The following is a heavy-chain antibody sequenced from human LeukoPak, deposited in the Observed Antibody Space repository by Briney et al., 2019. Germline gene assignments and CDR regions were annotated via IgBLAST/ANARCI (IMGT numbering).Heavy chain of an antibody. V-gene: IGHV4-4*02. J-gene: IGHJ6*02. Sequence: PSGTLSLTCAVSGGSISSSNWWGRVRQPPGKGLEWIGETYHSGSTNYNPSLKSRVTISVDKSKNQFSLKLSSVTAADTAVYYCASVLNYYYGMDVWGQGTTVTVSS. CDR1: GGSISSSNW. CDR2: TYHSGST. CDR3: ASVLNYYYGMDV. D-gene: IGHD3-10*01.